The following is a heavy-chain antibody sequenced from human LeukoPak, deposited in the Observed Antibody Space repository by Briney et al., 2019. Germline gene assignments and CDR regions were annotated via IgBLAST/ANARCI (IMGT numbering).Heavy chain of an antibody. D-gene: IGHD2-15*01. J-gene: IGHJ4*02. Sequence: SVKVSCKASEGTFSSYAISWVRQAPGQGLEWMGGIIPIFGTANYAQKFQGRVTVTTDESTSTAYMELSSLRSEDTAVYYCARKYCSGGSCYSGFDYWGQGTLVTVSS. CDR1: EGTFSSYA. CDR2: IIPIFGTA. V-gene: IGHV1-69*05. CDR3: ARKYCSGGSCYSGFDY.